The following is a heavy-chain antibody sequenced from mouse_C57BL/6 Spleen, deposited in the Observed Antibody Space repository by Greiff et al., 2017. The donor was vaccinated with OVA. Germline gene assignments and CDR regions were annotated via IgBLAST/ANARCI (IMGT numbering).Heavy chain of an antibody. V-gene: IGHV1-82*01. CDR2: IYPGDGDT. CDR3: ARWATVVATDWFAY. D-gene: IGHD1-1*01. CDR1: GYAFSSSW. Sequence: VQLQESGPELVKPGASVKISCKASGYAFSSSWMNWVKQRPGKGLEWIGRIYPGDGDTNYNGKFKGKATLTADKSSSTAYMQLSSLTSEDSAVYFCARWATVVATDWFAYWGQGTLVTVSA. J-gene: IGHJ3*01.